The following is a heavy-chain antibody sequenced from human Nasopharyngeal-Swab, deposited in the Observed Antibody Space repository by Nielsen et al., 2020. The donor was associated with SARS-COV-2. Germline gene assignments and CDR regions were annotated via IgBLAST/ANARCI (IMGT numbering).Heavy chain of an antibody. CDR1: GFTFSSYA. J-gene: IGHJ6*02. V-gene: IGHV3-30*04. Sequence: GESLKISCAASGFTFSSYAMHWVRQAPGKGLEWVAVISYDGSNKYYADSVKGRFTISRDNSKNTLYLQMNSLRAEDTAVYYCAGGQGRYYYYGMDVWGQGTTVTASS. CDR3: AGGQGRYYYYGMDV. CDR2: ISYDGSNK. D-gene: IGHD2-15*01.